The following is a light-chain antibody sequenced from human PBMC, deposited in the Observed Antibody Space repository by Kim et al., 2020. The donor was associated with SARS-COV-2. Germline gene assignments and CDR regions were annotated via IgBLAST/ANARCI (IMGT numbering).Light chain of an antibody. J-gene: IGKJ2*01. CDR3: QQRSNWRYT. V-gene: IGKV3-11*01. Sequence: EIVLTQSPATLSLSPGERATLSCRASQSVSSYLAWYQRKPGQAPRLLIYDASNRATGIPARFSGSGSGTDFTLTISSLEPEDFAVYYCQQRSNWRYTFGQGTKLEI. CDR1: QSVSSY. CDR2: DAS.